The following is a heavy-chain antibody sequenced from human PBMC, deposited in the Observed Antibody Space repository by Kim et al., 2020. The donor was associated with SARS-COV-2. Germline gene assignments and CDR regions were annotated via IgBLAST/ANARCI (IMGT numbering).Heavy chain of an antibody. CDR2: IYYSGST. Sequence: SETLSLTCTVSGGSISSYYWSWIRQPPGKGLEWIGYIYYSGSTNYNPSLKSRVTISVDTSKNQFSLKLSSVTAADTAVYYCARQRCSSTSCYADYYYGMDVWGQGTTVTVSS. CDR3: ARQRCSSTSCYADYYYGMDV. D-gene: IGHD2-2*01. J-gene: IGHJ6*02. CDR1: GGSISSYY. V-gene: IGHV4-59*08.